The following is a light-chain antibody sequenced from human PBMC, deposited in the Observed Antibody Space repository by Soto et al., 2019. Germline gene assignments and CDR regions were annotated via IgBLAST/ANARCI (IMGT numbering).Light chain of an antibody. V-gene: IGKV1-5*01. J-gene: IGKJ1*01. CDR2: DAS. CDR3: QHYNSFWT. CDR1: QSISSW. Sequence: DIQMTQSPSTLSASVGDRVTITCRASQSISSWLAWYQQKPGKAPRRLIYDASYLERGVPSRFSGSGSGTEFTLTISDLQPDDLATYYCQHYNSFWTFGQGTKVEI.